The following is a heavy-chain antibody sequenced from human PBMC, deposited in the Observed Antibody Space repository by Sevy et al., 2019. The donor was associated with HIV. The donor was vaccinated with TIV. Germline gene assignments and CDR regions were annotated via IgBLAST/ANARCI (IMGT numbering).Heavy chain of an antibody. CDR3: STDPIIVLLVTDGMDV. V-gene: IGHV3-15*01. Sequence: GGSLRLSCAASGFAFTRAWMSWVRQAPGKGLEWVGRIKSKIDGGTIDYAAPVKGRFTISRDDSKNKLYRQMNSLKTEDTAVYYCSTDPIIVLLVTDGMDVWGQGTTVTVSS. CDR2: IKSKIDGGTI. CDR1: GFAFTRAW. D-gene: IGHD2-8*02. J-gene: IGHJ6*02.